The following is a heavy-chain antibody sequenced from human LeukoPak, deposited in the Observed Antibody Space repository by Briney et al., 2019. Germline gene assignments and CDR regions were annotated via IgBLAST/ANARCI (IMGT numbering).Heavy chain of an antibody. Sequence: GGSLRLSCAASGFTFDDYGMSWVRQAPGKGLEWVSGINWNGGSTGYADSVKGRFTISRDNAKNSLYLQMNSLRAEDTAVYYCARPISYYDSSGDPAPWGQGTLVTVSS. CDR3: ARPISYYDSSGDPAP. CDR2: INWNGGST. D-gene: IGHD3-22*01. CDR1: GFTFDDYG. J-gene: IGHJ5*02. V-gene: IGHV3-20*04.